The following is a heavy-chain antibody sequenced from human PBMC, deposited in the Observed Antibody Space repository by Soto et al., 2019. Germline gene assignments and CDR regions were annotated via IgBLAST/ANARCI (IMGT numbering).Heavy chain of an antibody. V-gene: IGHV4-38-2*01. CDR2: IYHSGST. CDR1: GSSISSGYY. D-gene: IGHD2-21*02. Sequence: SETLSLTCAVSGSSISSGYYWCWIRQPPGKGLEWIGSIYHSGSTYNNPSLTSRVSMSIDTSKDQFSLKLKSVTAAETALYFCARQRTSVVTQASFDVWGPGSLVTVSS. CDR3: ARQRTSVVTQASFDV. J-gene: IGHJ4*02.